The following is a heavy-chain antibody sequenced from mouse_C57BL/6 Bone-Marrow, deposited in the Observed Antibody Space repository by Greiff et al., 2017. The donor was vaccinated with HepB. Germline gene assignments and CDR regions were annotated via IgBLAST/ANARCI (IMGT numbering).Heavy chain of an antibody. CDR2: ISDGGSYT. J-gene: IGHJ2*01. D-gene: IGHD1-1*01. CDR1: GFTFSSYA. Sequence: EVKLMESGGGLVKPGGSLKLSCAASGFTFSSYAMSWVRQTPEKRLEWVATISDGGSYTYYPDNVKGRFTISRDNAKNNLYLQMSHLKSEDTAMYYCARVCYYGSSFDDWGQGTTLTVSS. V-gene: IGHV5-4*03. CDR3: ARVCYYGSSFDD.